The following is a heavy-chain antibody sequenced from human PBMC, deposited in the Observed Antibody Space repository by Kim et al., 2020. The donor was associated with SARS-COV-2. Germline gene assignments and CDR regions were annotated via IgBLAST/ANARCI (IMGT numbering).Heavy chain of an antibody. J-gene: IGHJ4*02. CDR1: GFTFSNAW. V-gene: IGHV3-15*01. CDR2: IKSKTDGGTT. D-gene: IGHD3-16*02. Sequence: GGSLRLSCAASGFTFSNAWMSWVRQAPGKGLEWVGRIKSKTDGGTTDYAAPVKGRFTISRDDSKNTLYLQMNSLKTEDTAVYYCTTRCDDYVWGSYRYVDYWGQGTLVTVSS. CDR3: TTRCDDYVWGSYRYVDY.